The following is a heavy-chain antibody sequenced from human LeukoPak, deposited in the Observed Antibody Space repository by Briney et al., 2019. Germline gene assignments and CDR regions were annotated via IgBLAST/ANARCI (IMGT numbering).Heavy chain of an antibody. CDR1: GGSISSYY. Sequence: SETLSLTCTVSGGSISSYYWNWVRQPPGKGLEWIGYIYYSGSTNYNPSLKSRITMSIDRSQNQVFLKLKSVTAAVTAVYYCARAPEQSDYYGLDVWGQGTTVTVSS. CDR2: IYYSGST. J-gene: IGHJ6*02. CDR3: ARAPEQSDYYGLDV. D-gene: IGHD1-14*01. V-gene: IGHV4-59*01.